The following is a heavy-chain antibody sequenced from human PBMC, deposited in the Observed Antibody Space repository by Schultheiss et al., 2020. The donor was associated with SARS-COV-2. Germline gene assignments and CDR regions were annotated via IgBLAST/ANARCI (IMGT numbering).Heavy chain of an antibody. Sequence: GGSLRLSCAASGFTFSSYSMNWVRQAPGKGLEWVSYISSSGSTIYYADSVKGRFTISRDNAKNSLYLQMNSLRAEDTAVYYCAKDRGYYGSRSGGMDVWGQGTTVTVSS. V-gene: IGHV3-48*04. CDR1: GFTFSSYS. J-gene: IGHJ6*02. D-gene: IGHD3-10*01. CDR2: ISSSGSTI. CDR3: AKDRGYYGSRSGGMDV.